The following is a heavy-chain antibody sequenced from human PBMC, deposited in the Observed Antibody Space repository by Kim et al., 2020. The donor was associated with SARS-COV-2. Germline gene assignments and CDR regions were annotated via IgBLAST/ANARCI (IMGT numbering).Heavy chain of an antibody. CDR3: ARLRRSGITMVRAPRGYFDY. D-gene: IGHD3-10*01. V-gene: IGHV4-39*01. CDR1: GGSISSSSYY. CDR2: IYYSGST. J-gene: IGHJ4*02. Sequence: SETLSLTCTVSGGSISSSSYYWGWIRQPTGKGLEWIGSIYYSGSTYYNPTLKSRVTISVDTSKNQLSLKLSSVTAADTAVYYFARLRRSGITMVRAPRGYFDYWAPGTLVPPPS.